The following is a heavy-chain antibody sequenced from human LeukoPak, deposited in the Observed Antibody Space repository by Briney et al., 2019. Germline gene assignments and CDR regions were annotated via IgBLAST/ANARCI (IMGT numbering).Heavy chain of an antibody. D-gene: IGHD6-13*01. CDR3: TRPGVEAAAGTPDY. CDR1: GFTFSGSA. Sequence: GGSLRLSCAASGFTFSGSAMHWVRQASGKGLEWVGRIRSKANSYATAYAASVKGRFTISRDDSKNTAYLQMNSLKTEDTAVYYCTRPGVEAAAGTPDYWGQGTLVTVSS. CDR2: IRSKANSYAT. V-gene: IGHV3-73*01. J-gene: IGHJ4*02.